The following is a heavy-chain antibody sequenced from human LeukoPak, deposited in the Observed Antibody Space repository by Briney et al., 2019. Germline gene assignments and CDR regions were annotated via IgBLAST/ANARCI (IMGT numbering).Heavy chain of an antibody. V-gene: IGHV4-34*01. CDR3: ARRQWLIRRYFDY. Sequence: SETLSLTCAVYGGSFSGYYWSWIRQPPGKGLEWIGEINHSGSTNYNPSLKSRVTISVDTSKNQFSLKLSSVTAADTAVYYCARRQWLIRRYFDYWGQGTLVTVSS. J-gene: IGHJ4*02. CDR2: INHSGST. D-gene: IGHD6-19*01. CDR1: GGSFSGYY.